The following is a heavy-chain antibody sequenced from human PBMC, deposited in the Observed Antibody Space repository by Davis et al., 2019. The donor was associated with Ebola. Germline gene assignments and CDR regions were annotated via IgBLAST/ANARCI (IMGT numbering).Heavy chain of an antibody. CDR1: GFTFSSYA. CDR2: IYSGDNT. V-gene: IGHV3-66*01. J-gene: IGHJ4*02. Sequence: GESPKISCAASGFTFSSYAMSWVRQAPGKGLEWVSVIYSGDNTDYADSLTGRFTLSRDNSKNTLYLQMNSLRAKDTAVYYCAAVVAAATHWGQGTLVTVSS. CDR3: AAVVAAATH. D-gene: IGHD2-15*01.